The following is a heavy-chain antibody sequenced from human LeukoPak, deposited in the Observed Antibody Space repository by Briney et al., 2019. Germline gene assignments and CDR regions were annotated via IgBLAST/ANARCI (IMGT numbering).Heavy chain of an antibody. V-gene: IGHV1-46*01. CDR1: GYTLTGDY. Sequence: GSVSVSCKASGYTLTGDYMHWVRQAPGQGVEGMGIINPSGGSTSYAQTFQGRVTITRETSARTVYMELSSLSSEDTAVYYCARAAVTMVRWYYCMDVWGQGTTVTVSS. J-gene: IGHJ6*02. D-gene: IGHD3-10*01. CDR3: ARAAVTMVRWYYCMDV. CDR2: INPSGGST.